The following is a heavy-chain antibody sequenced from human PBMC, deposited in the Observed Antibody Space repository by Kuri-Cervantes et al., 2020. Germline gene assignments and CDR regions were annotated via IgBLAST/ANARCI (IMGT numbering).Heavy chain of an antibody. CDR1: GGSISSSSYY. CDR3: ARHLSMTEVVHTGWFDP. D-gene: IGHD3-22*01. CDR2: IHHSGTA. V-gene: IGHV4-39*01. J-gene: IGHJ5*02. Sequence: SETLSLTCTVSGGSISSSSYYWGWIRQPPGKGLEWIGTIHHSGTAYYNPSLQSRVTVSVDTSKNQVSLKLSSMTVADTAIYYCARHLSMTEVVHTGWFDPWGQGTLVTVSS.